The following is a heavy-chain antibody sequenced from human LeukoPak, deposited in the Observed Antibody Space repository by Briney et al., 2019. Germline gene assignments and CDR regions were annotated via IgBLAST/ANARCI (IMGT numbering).Heavy chain of an antibody. Sequence: SETLSLTCTVSGGSISGSSHYWGWIRQPPGKGLEWIGSIYYSGSTYYNPSLKSRVTISVDTSKNQFSLKLSSVTAADTAVYYCAALAVTTWNIDYWGQGTLVTVSS. CDR1: GGSISGSSHY. CDR2: IYYSGST. J-gene: IGHJ4*02. CDR3: AALAVTTWNIDY. V-gene: IGHV4-39*07. D-gene: IGHD4-17*01.